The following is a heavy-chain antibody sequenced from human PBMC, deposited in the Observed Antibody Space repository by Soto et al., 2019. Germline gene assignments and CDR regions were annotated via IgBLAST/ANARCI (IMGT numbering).Heavy chain of an antibody. V-gene: IGHV1-18*01. Sequence: QVQLGQSGPEVKKPGASVKVSCKASGYTFTNDGFNWVRQAPGQGLEWMGWISAYNGHTKYSQIFQARVIMTTDTSTSTAYMEWRSLTSADTALYYWAREAAGTSPLGYWGQGILVSVSS. J-gene: IGHJ4*02. CDR3: AREAAGTSPLGY. CDR2: ISAYNGHT. D-gene: IGHD4-17*01. CDR1: GYTFTNDG.